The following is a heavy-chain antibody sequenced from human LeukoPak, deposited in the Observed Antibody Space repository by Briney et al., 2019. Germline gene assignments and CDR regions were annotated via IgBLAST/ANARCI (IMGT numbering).Heavy chain of an antibody. V-gene: IGHV1-2*02. CDR1: GYTFTGYY. Sequence: ASVKVSCKASGYTFTGYYMHWVRQAPGQGLEWMGWINPNSGGTNYAQKFQGRVTMTRDTSISTAYMELSRLRSDDTAVYYCARDRGIAAAVQGGYWGQGTLVTVSS. D-gene: IGHD6-13*01. CDR3: ARDRGIAAAVQGGY. J-gene: IGHJ4*02. CDR2: INPNSGGT.